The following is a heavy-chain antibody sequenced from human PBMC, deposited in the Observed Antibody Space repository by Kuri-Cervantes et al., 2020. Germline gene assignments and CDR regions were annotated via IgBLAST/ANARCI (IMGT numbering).Heavy chain of an antibody. V-gene: IGHV4-34*01. CDR3: VRVASNLLPAAAFDY. Sequence: GSLRLSCAVYGGSFSGYYWSWIRQPPGKGLEWIGEIYHSGSTYYNPSLKSRVTISVDTSKNQFSLNLKSVTAADTAVYYCVRVASNLLPAAAFDYWGQGTLVTVSS. D-gene: IGHD2-2*01. CDR1: GGSFSGYY. CDR2: IYHSGST. J-gene: IGHJ4*02.